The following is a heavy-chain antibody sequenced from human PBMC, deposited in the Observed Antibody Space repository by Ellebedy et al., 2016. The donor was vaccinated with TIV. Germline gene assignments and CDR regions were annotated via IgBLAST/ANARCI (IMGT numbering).Heavy chain of an antibody. CDR3: AKGRGGSYRYDAPDF. CDR1: GFNFDDYA. V-gene: IGHV3-9*01. CDR2: ISWNSDHI. D-gene: IGHD1-26*01. Sequence: GGSLRLSXAGSGFNFDDYAMIWVRRAPGKGLEWVSGISWNSDHIDYADSVKGRFTVSRDNAKRSLTLQMDSLRSEDTALYYCAKGRGGSYRYDAPDFWGRGTMVTVSS. J-gene: IGHJ3*01.